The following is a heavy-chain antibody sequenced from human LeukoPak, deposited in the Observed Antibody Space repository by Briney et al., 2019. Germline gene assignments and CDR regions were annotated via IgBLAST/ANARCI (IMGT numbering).Heavy chain of an antibody. CDR3: TTGNWGPH. CDR2: IKRKTDGGTT. J-gene: IGHJ1*01. V-gene: IGHV3-15*01. Sequence: GGSLRLSCAASGFTFSSYAMSWVRQAPGKGLEWVGRIKRKTDGGTTDYAAPVKGRFTISRDDSKNTLYLQMNSLKTEDTAVFYCTTGNWGPHWGQGTLVTVSS. CDR1: GFTFSSYA. D-gene: IGHD7-27*01.